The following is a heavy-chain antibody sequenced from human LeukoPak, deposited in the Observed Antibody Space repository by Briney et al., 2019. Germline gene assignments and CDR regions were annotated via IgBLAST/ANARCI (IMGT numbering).Heavy chain of an antibody. Sequence: GGSLRLSCAASGFTFSSDWMSWVRQAPGRGPEWVANIKHDGSEKYYVDSVKGRFTISRDSAKSSLYLQMNSLRAEDTAVYYCARLQAYGMDVWGQGTTVTVSS. CDR3: ARLQAYGMDV. D-gene: IGHD4-11*01. J-gene: IGHJ6*02. CDR1: GFTFSSDW. V-gene: IGHV3-7*01. CDR2: IKHDGSEK.